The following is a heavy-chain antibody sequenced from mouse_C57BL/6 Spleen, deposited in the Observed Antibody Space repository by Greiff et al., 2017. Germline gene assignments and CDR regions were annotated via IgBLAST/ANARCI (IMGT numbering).Heavy chain of an antibody. D-gene: IGHD2-4*01. CDR2: IDPSDSYT. CDR3: ARKGYDYENFDD. V-gene: IGHV1-69*01. J-gene: IGHJ2*01. CDR1: GYTFTSYW. Sequence: QVQLQQPGAELVMPGASVKLSCKASGYTFTSYWMHWVKQRPGQGLEWIGEIDPSDSYTNYNQKFKGKSTLTVDKSSSTAYMQLSSLTSEDSAVYYCARKGYDYENFDDWGQGTTLTVSS.